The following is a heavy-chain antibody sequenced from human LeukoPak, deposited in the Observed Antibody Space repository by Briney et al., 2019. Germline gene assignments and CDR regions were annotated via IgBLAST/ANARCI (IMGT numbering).Heavy chain of an antibody. J-gene: IGHJ3*02. D-gene: IGHD3-16*01. CDR2: IYYSGST. Sequence: SETLSLTCTVPGGSISSYYWSWIRQPPGKGLEWIGYIYYSGSTNYNPSLKSRVTISVDTSKNQFSLKLSPVTAADTAVYYCARHPSPWGSLSAFDIWGQGTMVTVSS. V-gene: IGHV4-59*08. CDR1: GGSISSYY. CDR3: ARHPSPWGSLSAFDI.